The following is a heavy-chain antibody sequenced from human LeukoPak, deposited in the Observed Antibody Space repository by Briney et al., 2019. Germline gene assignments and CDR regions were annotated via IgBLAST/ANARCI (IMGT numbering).Heavy chain of an antibody. CDR1: GGSISSDNYF. D-gene: IGHD1-26*01. CDR3: ASCGGLVGAVDLYTFDY. CDR2: LYNRRYT. Sequence: SETLSLTCTVSGGSISSDNYFWRWIRQPAGKGLEWFGRLYNRRYTNYNPSLKSRVTISVDTSKHELSLNLSSLTAADTAVYDCASCGGLVGAVDLYTFDYWGQGILVTVSS. J-gene: IGHJ4*02. V-gene: IGHV4-61*02.